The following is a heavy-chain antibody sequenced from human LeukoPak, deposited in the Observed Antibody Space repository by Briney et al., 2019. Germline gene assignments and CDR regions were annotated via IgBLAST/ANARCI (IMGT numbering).Heavy chain of an antibody. CDR1: GFTFSSYG. D-gene: IGHD6-13*01. J-gene: IGHJ4*02. CDR2: ISYDGSNK. Sequence: PGRSLRLSCAASGFTFSSYGMHWVRQAPGKGLEWVAVISYDGSNKYYADSVKGRLTIPRDNSKNTLYLQMNSLRAEDTAVYYCAKSLSSSSWYDYWGQGTLVTVSS. CDR3: AKSLSSSSWYDY. V-gene: IGHV3-30*18.